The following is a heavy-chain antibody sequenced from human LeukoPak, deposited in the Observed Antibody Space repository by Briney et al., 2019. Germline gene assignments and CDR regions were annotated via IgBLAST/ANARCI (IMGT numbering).Heavy chain of an antibody. V-gene: IGHV4-34*01. Sequence: PSETLSLTCAVYGGSFSGYYWSWIRQPPGKVLEWIGEINHSGSTNYNPSLKSRVTISVGTAKNQFSPKLSSVTAADTAVYYWARRVAAKYYFDYWGQGTLVTVSS. J-gene: IGHJ4*02. CDR2: INHSGST. CDR3: ARRVAAKYYFDY. CDR1: GGSFSGYY. D-gene: IGHD6-25*01.